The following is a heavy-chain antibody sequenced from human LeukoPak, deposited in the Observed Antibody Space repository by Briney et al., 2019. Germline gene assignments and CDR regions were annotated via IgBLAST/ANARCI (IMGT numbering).Heavy chain of an antibody. CDR2: IYYSGST. V-gene: IGHV4-39*07. CDR3: ARDTSPFDH. J-gene: IGHJ4*02. Sequence: KSSETLSLTCTVSGGSISSSSYYWGWIRQPPGKGLECIGSIYYSGSTYYNPSLKSRVTISVDTSKNQFSLKVTSVTAADTAVYYCARDTSPFDHWGQGTLVTVSS. D-gene: IGHD3-16*01. CDR1: GGSISSSSYY.